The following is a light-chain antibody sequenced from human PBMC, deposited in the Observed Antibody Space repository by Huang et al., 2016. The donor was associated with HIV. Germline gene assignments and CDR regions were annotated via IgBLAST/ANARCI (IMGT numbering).Light chain of an antibody. CDR2: DAS. J-gene: IGKJ1*01. V-gene: IGKV3-15*01. Sequence: EVVMTQSPATLSVSPGERASLSCRASQNFINGLAGYQQRPGQSPRLLIFDASSRATGIPARFSGSGSGTDFTLTISSLQSEDFAVYYCQQYNHWPPTTFGQGTTVDMK. CDR3: QQYNHWPPTT. CDR1: QNFING.